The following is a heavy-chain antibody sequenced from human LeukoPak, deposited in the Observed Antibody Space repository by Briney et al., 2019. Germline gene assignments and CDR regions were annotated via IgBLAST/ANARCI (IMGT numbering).Heavy chain of an antibody. V-gene: IGHV3-33*08. D-gene: IGHD4-17*01. CDR1: GFTFSSYS. J-gene: IGHJ4*02. CDR3: ARQGTTVTLDY. Sequence: GGSLRLSCAASGFTFSSYSMNWVRQAPGKGLEWVAVIWYDGSNKYYADSVKGRFTISRDNSKNTLYLQMNSLRAEDTAVYYCARQGTTVTLDYWGQGTLVTVSS. CDR2: IWYDGSNK.